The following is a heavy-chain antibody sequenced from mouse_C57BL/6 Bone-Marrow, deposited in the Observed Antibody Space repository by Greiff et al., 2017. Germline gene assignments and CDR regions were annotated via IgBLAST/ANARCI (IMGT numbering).Heavy chain of an antibody. CDR2: IDPSDSYT. CDR1: GYTFTSYW. V-gene: IGHV1-69*01. J-gene: IGHJ3*01. Sequence: QVQLQQPGAELVMPGASVKLTCKASGYTFTSYWMHWVKQRPGQGLEWIGEIDPSDSYTNYNQKFKGKSTLTVDKSSSTAYMQLSSLTSEDSAVYYCANYKNWGQGALVTVSA. CDR3: ANYKN. D-gene: IGHD1-3*01.